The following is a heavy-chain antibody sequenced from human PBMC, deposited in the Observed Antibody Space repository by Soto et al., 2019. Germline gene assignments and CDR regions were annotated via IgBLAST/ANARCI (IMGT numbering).Heavy chain of an antibody. J-gene: IGHJ4*02. CDR1: GFTFSSYS. CDR3: ARDLPDYYDFWSGSSTPFDY. Sequence: GGSLRLSCAASGFTFSSYSMNWVRQAPGKGLEWVSYISSSSSTIYYADSVKGRFTISRDNAKNSLYLQMNSLRDEDTAVYYCARDLPDYYDFWSGSSTPFDYWGQGTLVTVSS. CDR2: ISSSSSTI. V-gene: IGHV3-48*02. D-gene: IGHD3-3*01.